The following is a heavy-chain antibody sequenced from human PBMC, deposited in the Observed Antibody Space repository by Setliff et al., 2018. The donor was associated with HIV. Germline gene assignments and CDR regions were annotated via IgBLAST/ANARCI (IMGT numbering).Heavy chain of an antibody. Sequence: SETLSLTCTVSGGSVSSTTYFWGWIRQAPGKGLEWIGSIYYSGTTYYNPSLKSRVTISVDRSRNQFSLTLSSVTAADTATYYCARDVVVVQRYFDLWGRGTLVTVSS. CDR3: ARDVVVVQRYFDL. CDR2: IYYSGTT. CDR1: GGSVSSTTYF. J-gene: IGHJ2*01. D-gene: IGHD2-15*01. V-gene: IGHV4-39*02.